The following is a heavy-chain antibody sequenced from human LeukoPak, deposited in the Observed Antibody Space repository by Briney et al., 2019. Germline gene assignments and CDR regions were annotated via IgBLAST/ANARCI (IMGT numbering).Heavy chain of an antibody. CDR1: GFTFSNYA. D-gene: IGHD3-22*01. V-gene: IGHV3-23*01. J-gene: IGHJ4*02. CDR2: FSGSGGST. Sequence: GGSLILCCAASGFTFSNYAMSWGRQAPGKGLELVSAFSGSGGSTYYTDYVKGRFTISRDNSKNTLYLEKNSLRAEDTSVYYCAKWYYDSSVYLAAGYYFDYWGQGTLVTVSS. CDR3: AKWYYDSSVYLAAGYYFDY.